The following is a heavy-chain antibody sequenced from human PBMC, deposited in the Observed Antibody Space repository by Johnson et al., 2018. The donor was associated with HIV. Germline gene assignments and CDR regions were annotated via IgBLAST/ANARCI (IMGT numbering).Heavy chain of an antibody. CDR3: ASVGSSGFFSAFDI. CDR1: GFTFSSYD. V-gene: IGHV3-13*01. CDR2: IGTAGDT. D-gene: IGHD6-19*01. Sequence: MLLVESGGGLVQPGGSLRLSCAASGFTFSSYDMHWVRQATGKGLKWVSAIGTAGDTYYPGSVKGRFTISRDNAKNSLYLQMNSLRAEDTAVYYCASVGSSGFFSAFDIWGQGTMVTVSS. J-gene: IGHJ3*02.